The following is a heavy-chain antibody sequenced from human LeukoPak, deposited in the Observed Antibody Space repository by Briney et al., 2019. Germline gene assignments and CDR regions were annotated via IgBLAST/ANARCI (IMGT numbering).Heavy chain of an antibody. CDR3: AKFGSSGWYEAGAFDY. CDR2: ISGSGGST. Sequence: GGSLRLSCAASGFTFSSYAMSWVRQAPGKGLEWVSAISGSGGSTYYADSEKGRFTISRDNSKNTLYLQMNSLRAEDTAVYYCAKFGSSGWYEAGAFDYWGQGTLVTVSS. J-gene: IGHJ4*02. V-gene: IGHV3-23*01. CDR1: GFTFSSYA. D-gene: IGHD6-19*01.